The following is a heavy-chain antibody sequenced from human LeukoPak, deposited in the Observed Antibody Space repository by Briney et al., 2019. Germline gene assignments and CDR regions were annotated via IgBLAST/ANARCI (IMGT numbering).Heavy chain of an antibody. CDR2: ISRSSSAI. CDR3: ARDPYSYDTSGPKPFDY. Sequence: GGSLRLSCAASGFTFSYYSMNWVRQAPGNGLEWVSYISRSSSAIYYADSVKGRFTISRDNAKNSLFLQMNSLRDEDTAVYYCARDPYSYDTSGPKPFDYWGQGTLVTVSS. V-gene: IGHV3-48*02. D-gene: IGHD3-3*01. J-gene: IGHJ4*02. CDR1: GFTFSYYS.